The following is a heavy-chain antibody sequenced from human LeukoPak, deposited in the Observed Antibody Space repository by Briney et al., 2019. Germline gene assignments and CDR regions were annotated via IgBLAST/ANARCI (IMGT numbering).Heavy chain of an antibody. CDR2: ISSSGSAI. V-gene: IGHV3-48*03. Sequence: GGSLRLSCAASGFIFSGYDMNWVRQAPGKGLEWVSYISSSGSAIYYADSVKGRFTISRDNAKNSLYLQMNSLRAEDTAVYYCARDRQLWYYWGQGTLVTVSS. D-gene: IGHD5-18*01. J-gene: IGHJ4*02. CDR1: GFIFSGYD. CDR3: ARDRQLWYY.